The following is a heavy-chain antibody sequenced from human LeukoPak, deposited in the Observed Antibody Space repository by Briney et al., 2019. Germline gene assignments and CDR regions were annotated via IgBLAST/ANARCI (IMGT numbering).Heavy chain of an antibody. J-gene: IGHJ4*02. CDR2: IVVGSSNT. CDR1: GFTFTSSA. Sequence: GTSVKVSCKASGFTFTSSAMQWVRQARGQRLEWIGWIVVGSSNTNYTQKFQERVTITRDMSTSTAYMELSSLGSEDTAVYYCAAVQYISGWDYSDYWGQGTLVTVSS. CDR3: AAVQYISGWDYSDY. D-gene: IGHD6-19*01. V-gene: IGHV1-58*02.